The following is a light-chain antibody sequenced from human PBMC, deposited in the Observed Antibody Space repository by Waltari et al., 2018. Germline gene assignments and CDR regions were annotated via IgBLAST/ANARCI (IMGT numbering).Light chain of an antibody. CDR3: CSCAGTDTFWV. CDR2: DVS. Sequence: QSALTQPRSVSGSPGQSVTISCTGTSRDVASHDCVSWYQPHPGKAPKLMIYDVSERPSGVPDRFSGSQSGNTASLIISGLQADDEADYYCCSCAGTDTFWVFGGGTKLTVL. V-gene: IGLV2-11*01. CDR1: SRDVASHDC. J-gene: IGLJ3*02.